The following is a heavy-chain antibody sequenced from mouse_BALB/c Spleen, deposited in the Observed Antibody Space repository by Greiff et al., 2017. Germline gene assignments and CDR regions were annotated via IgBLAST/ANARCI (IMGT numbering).Heavy chain of an antibody. Sequence: EVNVVESGGGLVQPGGSLRLSCATSGFTFTDYYMSWVRQPPGKALEWLGFIRNKANGYTTEYSESVKGRFTISRDNSQSILYLQMNTRRAEDSATDYCAREYYGLYFDVWGAGTTVTVSS. CDR2: IRNKANGYTT. D-gene: IGHD1-2*01. J-gene: IGHJ1*01. CDR1: GFTFTDYY. V-gene: IGHV7-3*02. CDR3: AREYYGLYFDV.